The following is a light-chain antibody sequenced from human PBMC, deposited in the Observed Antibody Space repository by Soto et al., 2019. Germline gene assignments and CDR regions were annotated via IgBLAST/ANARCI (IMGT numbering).Light chain of an antibody. J-gene: IGKJ2*01. CDR3: QKYNSAPHT. CDR1: QGISNY. Sequence: DIQMTQSPSSLSASVGDRVTITCRVRQGISNYLAWYQQKPWKVPKLLIYAASTLQSGVPSRFSSSGSGTDFTLTIICLQPEDVATYYCQKYNSAPHTFGQGTKLEIK. V-gene: IGKV1-27*01. CDR2: AAS.